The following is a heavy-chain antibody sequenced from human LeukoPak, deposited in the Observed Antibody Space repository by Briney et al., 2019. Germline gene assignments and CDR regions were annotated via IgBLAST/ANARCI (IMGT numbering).Heavy chain of an antibody. D-gene: IGHD6-13*01. V-gene: IGHV4-39*07. CDR1: GGSISSSDYY. CDR3: ARVGSSSWYGGDFDY. J-gene: IGHJ4*02. CDR2: IYSTGTA. Sequence: SETLSLTCTVSGGSISSSDYYWGWIRQPPGKGLEWIGCIYSTGTAYYTPSLKSRVTMSVDTSKNQFSLKLSSVTAADTAVYYCARVGSSSWYGGDFDYWGQGTLVTVSS.